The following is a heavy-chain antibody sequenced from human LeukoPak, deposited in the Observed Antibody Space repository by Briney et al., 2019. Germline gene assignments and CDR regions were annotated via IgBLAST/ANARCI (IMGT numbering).Heavy chain of an antibody. CDR1: GFTFSSYW. CDR2: IKQVGSEK. D-gene: IGHD5-18*01. Sequence: GRSLRLSCAASGFTFSSYWMSWVRQAPGKGLEWVANIKQVGSEKYYVDSVEGRFTISRDNAKNSLYLQMNSLRAEDTAVYYCARELWFFFDYWGQGTLVTVSS. J-gene: IGHJ4*02. V-gene: IGHV3-7*01. CDR3: ARELWFFFDY.